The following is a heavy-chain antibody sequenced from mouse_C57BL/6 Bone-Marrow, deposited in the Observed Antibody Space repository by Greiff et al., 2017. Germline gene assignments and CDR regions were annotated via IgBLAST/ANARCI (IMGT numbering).Heavy chain of an antibody. J-gene: IGHJ2*01. CDR2: IYPRSGNT. D-gene: IGHD1-1*01. V-gene: IGHV1-81*01. CDR3: ARRGYGSSPYYFDY. Sequence: VKLKQSGAELARPGASVKLSCKASGYTFTSYGISWVKQRTGQGLEWIGEIYPRSGNTYYNEKFKGKATLTADKSSSTAYMELRSLTSEDSAVYFCARRGYGSSPYYFDYWGQGTTLTVSS. CDR1: GYTFTSYG.